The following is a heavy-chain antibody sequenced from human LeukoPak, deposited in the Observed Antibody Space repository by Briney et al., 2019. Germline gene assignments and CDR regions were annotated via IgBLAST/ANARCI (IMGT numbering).Heavy chain of an antibody. CDR2: INPNSGGT. V-gene: IGHV1-2*02. CDR3: ARVRRVRGVSLDY. Sequence: ASVKVSCKASGYTFTGYYMHWLRQAPGQGLEWMGWINPNSGGTNYARKFQGRVTMTRDTSISTAYMELSRLRSDDTAVYYCARVRRVRGVSLDYWGQGTLVTVSS. D-gene: IGHD3-10*01. CDR1: GYTFTGYY. J-gene: IGHJ4*02.